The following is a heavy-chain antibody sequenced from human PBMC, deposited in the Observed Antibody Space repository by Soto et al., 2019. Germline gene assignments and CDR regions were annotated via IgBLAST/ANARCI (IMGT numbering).Heavy chain of an antibody. V-gene: IGHV1-69*13. CDR1: GGTFSSYA. D-gene: IGHD6-13*01. Sequence: ASVKVSCKASGGTFSSYAISWVRQAPGQGLEWMGGIIPIFGTANYAQKFQGRVTITADESTSTAYMELGSLRSEDTAVYYCASPAAAGTADHTELLEYNWFDPWGQGTLVTVSS. J-gene: IGHJ5*02. CDR2: IIPIFGTA. CDR3: ASPAAAGTADHTELLEYNWFDP.